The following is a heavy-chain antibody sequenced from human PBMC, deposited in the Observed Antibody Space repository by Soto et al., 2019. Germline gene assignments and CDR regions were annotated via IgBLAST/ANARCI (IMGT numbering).Heavy chain of an antibody. D-gene: IGHD1-26*01. V-gene: IGHV1-69*02. J-gene: IGHJ5*02. CDR2: IIPILGIA. CDR1: GCTFSSYT. Sequence: SVKVSCKASGCTFSSYTISWVRQAPGQGLEWMGRIIPILGIANYAQKFQGRVTITADKSTSTAYMELSSLRSEDTAVYYCYLRAKNKKNWFDPWGQGTLVTVSS. CDR3: YLRAKNKKNWFDP.